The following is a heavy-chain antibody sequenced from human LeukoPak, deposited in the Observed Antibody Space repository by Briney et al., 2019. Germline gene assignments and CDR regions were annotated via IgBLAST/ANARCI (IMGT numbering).Heavy chain of an antibody. CDR2: TSVYNGNT. Sequence: GASVKVSCNASGYTFSNYGITWVRQAQAQGHDRKGLTSVYNGNTKYAQKLQGRVTMTTETSTSTVYMELRSLRSDDTAVYYCARVNSGSYYGDGYDIWGQGTMVIVSS. V-gene: IGHV1-18*01. CDR3: ARVNSGSYYGDGYDI. CDR1: GYTFSNYG. D-gene: IGHD1-26*01. J-gene: IGHJ3*02.